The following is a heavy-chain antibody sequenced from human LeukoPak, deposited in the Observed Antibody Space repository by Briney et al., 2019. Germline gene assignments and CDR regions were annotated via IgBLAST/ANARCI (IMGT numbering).Heavy chain of an antibody. Sequence: PGGSLRLSCAASGFTFSSYAMSWVRQAPGKGLEWASAISGSGGSTYYADSVKGRFTISRDNSKNTLYLQMNSLRAEDTAVYYCAKECGYSYGHWHDYWGQGTLVTVSS. D-gene: IGHD5-18*01. V-gene: IGHV3-23*01. CDR2: ISGSGGST. J-gene: IGHJ4*02. CDR3: AKECGYSYGHWHDY. CDR1: GFTFSSYA.